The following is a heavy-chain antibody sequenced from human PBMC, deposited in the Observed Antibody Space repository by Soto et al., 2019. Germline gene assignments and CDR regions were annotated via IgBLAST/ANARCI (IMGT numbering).Heavy chain of an antibody. CDR2: IDEDGSTT. J-gene: IGHJ4*02. CDR1: GFIFSDHG. Sequence: GGSLRLSXAVSGFIFSDHGMNWVRQALGKGLEWVSSIDEDGSTTHYADSVKGRFTISRDNSKNTLYLQMDSLRAEDTALYYCARVLYGFSYGKCDYWGQGTLVTVSS. CDR3: ARVLYGFSYGKCDY. V-gene: IGHV3-23*01. D-gene: IGHD1-1*01.